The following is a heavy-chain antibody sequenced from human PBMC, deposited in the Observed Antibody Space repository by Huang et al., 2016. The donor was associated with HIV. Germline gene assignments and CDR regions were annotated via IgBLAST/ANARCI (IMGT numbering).Heavy chain of an antibody. CDR3: GRGLGSTNRGFDI. Sequence: QVQLVQSGAEVKKPGSSVKVSCKASGDIFSSYAFTWVRQAQGQGLSWMGGIIPMFGPAEYAQKFQGRITIRSDEATKTAYLEWSSLRAEDTATYYCGRGLGSTNRGFDIWGQGTLVTVSS. CDR1: GDIFSSYA. V-gene: IGHV1-69*01. CDR2: IIPMFGPA. D-gene: IGHD7-27*01. J-gene: IGHJ4*02.